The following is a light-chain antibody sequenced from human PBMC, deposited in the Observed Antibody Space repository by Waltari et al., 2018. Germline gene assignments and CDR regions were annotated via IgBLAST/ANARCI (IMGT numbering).Light chain of an antibody. J-gene: IGKJ3*01. V-gene: IGKV1-33*01. CDR1: QDISNY. CDR3: QQYDNLPVT. CDR2: DAS. Sequence: DIQMTQSPSSLSASVGDRVTITCQASQDISNYLNWYQQKPGKAPKLLIYDASNLETGVPSRFSGSGSVTDFTFTISSLQPEDIATYYCQQYDNLPVTFGPGTKVDIK.